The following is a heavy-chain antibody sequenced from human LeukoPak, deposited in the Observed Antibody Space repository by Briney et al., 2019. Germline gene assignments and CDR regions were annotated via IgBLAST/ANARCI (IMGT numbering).Heavy chain of an antibody. CDR1: GFTFSSYE. CDR2: ISSSGSTI. D-gene: IGHD3-22*01. Sequence: AGGSLRLSCAASGFTFSSYEMNWVRQAPGKGLEWVSYISSSGSTIYYADSVKGRFTISRDNAKNSLYLQMNSLRAEDTAVYYCARNTYSDYYDSSGYSPGDLDYWGQGTLVTVSS. J-gene: IGHJ4*02. CDR3: ARNTYSDYYDSSGYSPGDLDY. V-gene: IGHV3-48*03.